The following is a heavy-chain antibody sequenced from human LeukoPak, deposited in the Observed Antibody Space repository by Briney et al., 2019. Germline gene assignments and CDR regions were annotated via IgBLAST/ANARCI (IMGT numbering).Heavy chain of an antibody. D-gene: IGHD3-22*01. CDR1: GFTFSSYW. Sequence: QSGGSLRLSCAASGFTFSSYWMSWVRQAPGKGLEWVANIKQDGSEKYYVDSVKGRFTISRDNAKNSLYLQMNSLRAEDTAVYYCARGYYYDSSVFDYWGQGTLVTVSS. CDR3: ARGYYYDSSVFDY. J-gene: IGHJ4*02. V-gene: IGHV3-7*01. CDR2: IKQDGSEK.